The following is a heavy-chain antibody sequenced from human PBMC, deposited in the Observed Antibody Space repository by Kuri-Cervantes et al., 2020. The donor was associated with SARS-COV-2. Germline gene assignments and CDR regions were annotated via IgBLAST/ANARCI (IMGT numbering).Heavy chain of an antibody. Sequence: SETLSLTCAVSGYSISSGYYWGWLRQPPGKGLEWIGSIYHSGSTYYNPSLKSRVTISVDTSKNQFSLKLSSVTAADAAVYYCARLDSNSDYWGQGTLVTVSS. CDR1: GYSISSGYY. CDR2: IYHSGST. V-gene: IGHV4-38-2*01. D-gene: IGHD4-11*01. CDR3: ARLDSNSDY. J-gene: IGHJ4*02.